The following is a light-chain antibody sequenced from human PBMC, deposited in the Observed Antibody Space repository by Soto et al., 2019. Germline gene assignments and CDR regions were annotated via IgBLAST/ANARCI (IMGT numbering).Light chain of an antibody. CDR2: GAS. J-gene: IGKJ2*01. CDR1: QSISSN. V-gene: IGKV1-39*01. Sequence: DIQMTQSPYSLSASVGDRVTITCRASQSISSNLNWYQQKPGKAPKLLIYGASSLQSGVPSRFSGSGSGTDFTLIISSLQPEDFATYYCQQRYTTPRTFGQGNKLEIK. CDR3: QQRYTTPRT.